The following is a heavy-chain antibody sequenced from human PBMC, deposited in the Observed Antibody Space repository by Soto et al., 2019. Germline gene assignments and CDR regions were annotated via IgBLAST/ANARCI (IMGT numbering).Heavy chain of an antibody. CDR3: ARDLITGTTYAFDI. D-gene: IGHD1-7*01. Sequence: SETLSLTCAVYGGSCSGYYWSWIRQPPGKGLEWIGEINHSGSTNYNPSLKSRVTISVDTSKNQFSLKLSSVTAADTAVYYCARDLITGTTYAFDIWRQGTMVTVSS. V-gene: IGHV4-34*01. CDR1: GGSCSGYY. J-gene: IGHJ3*02. CDR2: INHSGST.